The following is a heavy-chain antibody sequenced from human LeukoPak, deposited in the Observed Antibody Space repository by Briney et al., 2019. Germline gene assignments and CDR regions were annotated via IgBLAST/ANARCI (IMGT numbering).Heavy chain of an antibody. J-gene: IGHJ4*02. V-gene: IGHV3-23*01. Sequence: GGSLRLSCEASGLTFGTYAMTRVRQAPGKGLEWVSTITNGGGGTYYADSVKGRFTISRDNSKNTLYLHMSSLRAEDTAVYYCAKGSTTGTTTPFDYWGQGTLVTVPS. CDR3: AKGSTTGTTTPFDY. CDR2: ITNGGGGT. D-gene: IGHD1-1*01. CDR1: GLTFGTYA.